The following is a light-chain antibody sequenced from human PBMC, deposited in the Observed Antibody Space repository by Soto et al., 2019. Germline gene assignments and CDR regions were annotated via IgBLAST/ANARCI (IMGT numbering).Light chain of an antibody. Sequence: QPVLTQSSSASASLGSSVKLTCTLSSGQSSYIIAWHQQQPGKAPRYLMKLEGSGSYNKGSGVPDRFSGSSSGADRYLTISHLQFEDEADYYCETWDSNTRVFGGGTKVTVL. V-gene: IGLV4-60*02. J-gene: IGLJ3*02. CDR3: ETWDSNTRV. CDR2: LEGSGSY. CDR1: SGQSSYI.